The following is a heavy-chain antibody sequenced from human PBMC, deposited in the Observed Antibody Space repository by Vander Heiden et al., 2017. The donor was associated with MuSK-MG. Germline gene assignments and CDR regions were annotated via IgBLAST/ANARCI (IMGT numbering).Heavy chain of an antibody. J-gene: IGHJ3*02. Sequence: QVRLVESGGGLVQPGGSPRLSCAASGFTSTRHVLPWVRQAPGKRLEWVAVILYDGSEKYYAASVKGRFTISRDNSRNTLYLQMKRLSAEDTAVYYCARELGRTYGFDIWGQGTMVTVSS. CDR2: ILYDGSEK. CDR1: GFTSTRHV. CDR3: ARELGRTYGFDI. V-gene: IGHV3-33*01. D-gene: IGHD2-8*01.